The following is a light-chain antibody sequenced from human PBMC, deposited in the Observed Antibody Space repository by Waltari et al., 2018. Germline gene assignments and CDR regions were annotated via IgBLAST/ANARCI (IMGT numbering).Light chain of an antibody. CDR1: SPRYYY. CDR3: NSRDSNGNPFV. J-gene: IGLJ1*01. CDR2: GKN. V-gene: IGLV3-19*01. Sequence: SSELPQDLAVSVALGQPARITCKGDSPRYYYPNGYRQKPGQAPLLVMYGKNNRPSGIPDRFSGSYSGDTASLTITGAQAEDEADYYCNSRDSNGNPFVFGPATKVTVL.